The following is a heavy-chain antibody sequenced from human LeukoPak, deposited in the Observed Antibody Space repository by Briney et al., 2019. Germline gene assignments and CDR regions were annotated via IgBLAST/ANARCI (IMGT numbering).Heavy chain of an antibody. CDR3: ARALYNTGWYPDYFDS. CDR1: GFTFSSYA. D-gene: IGHD6-19*01. V-gene: IGHV3-23*01. Sequence: PGGSLRLSCAASGFTFSSYAMSWVRQAPGKGLEWVSAISGSGGSTYYADSVKGRFTISRDNAQNSLYLQMSSLRAEDTAIYYCARALYNTGWYPDYFDSWGQGTLVTVSS. CDR2: ISGSGGST. J-gene: IGHJ4*02.